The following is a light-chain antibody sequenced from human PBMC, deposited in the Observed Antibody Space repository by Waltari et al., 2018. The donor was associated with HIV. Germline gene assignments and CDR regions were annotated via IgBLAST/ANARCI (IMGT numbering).Light chain of an antibody. CDR1: SSDVGGYQY. CDR2: EVS. CDR3: SSYTNRDTVV. Sequence: QSALSQPASVSGSFGQSITISCTGTSSDVGGYQYVSWYQQQPGKAPELLISEVSNRPSGVSSRFSGSKSGNTASLTIFGLQAEDEADYYCSSYTNRDTVVFGGGTKLTVV. V-gene: IGLV2-14*03. J-gene: IGLJ2*01.